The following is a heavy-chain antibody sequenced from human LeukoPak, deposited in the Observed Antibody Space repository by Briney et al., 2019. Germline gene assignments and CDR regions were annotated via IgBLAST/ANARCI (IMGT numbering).Heavy chain of an antibody. D-gene: IGHD1-26*01. CDR2: ISWNSDSA. Sequence: PGRSLRLSCAASGFTFDDYAMHWDRQAPGKGLEWVSGISWNSDSAGYVDSVKGRFTISRDNAKNSLYLQMNSLRTEDTALYYCAKDLGAGEPYYYGMDVWGQGTTVTVSS. J-gene: IGHJ6*02. V-gene: IGHV3-9*01. CDR3: AKDLGAGEPYYYGMDV. CDR1: GFTFDDYA.